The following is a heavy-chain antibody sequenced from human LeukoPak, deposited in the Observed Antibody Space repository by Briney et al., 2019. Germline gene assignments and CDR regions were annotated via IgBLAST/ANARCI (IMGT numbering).Heavy chain of an antibody. J-gene: IGHJ6*03. V-gene: IGHV1-2*02. D-gene: IGHD3-22*01. CDR2: ITPNSDGT. Sequence: ASVKVSCKTSGYTVTGYYIHWVRQAPGQGLEWMGWITPNSDGTDYAQKFQGRVTMTRDTSITTAYMELSSLRSDDTAVYYCARLYYYYDSSGYYYYYYYMDAWGKGTTITVSS. CDR1: GYTVTGYY. CDR3: ARLYYYYDSSGYYYYYYYMDA.